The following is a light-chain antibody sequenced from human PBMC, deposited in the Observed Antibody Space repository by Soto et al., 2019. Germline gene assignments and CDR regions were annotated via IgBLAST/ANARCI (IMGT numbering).Light chain of an antibody. CDR3: SSYTTTSSWV. J-gene: IGLJ3*02. CDR2: EVS. V-gene: IGLV2-14*01. CDR1: SSDVGGYKL. Sequence: QSALTQPASVSGSPGQSITISCTGTSSDVGGYKLVSWYQQHPGKAPKLMIYEVSNRPSGVSNRFSGSKSGNTASLTISGLQAEDEADYYCSSYTTTSSWVFGGGTKLTVL.